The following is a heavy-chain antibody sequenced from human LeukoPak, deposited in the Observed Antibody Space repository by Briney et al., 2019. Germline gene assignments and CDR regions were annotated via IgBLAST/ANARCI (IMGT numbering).Heavy chain of an antibody. Sequence: GGSLRLSCAASGFTFSDYCMSWIRQAPGKGMEWVSYISSSSSYTNYADSVKGRFTISRDNAKNSLYLQMNSLRAEDTAFYYCASSRTVVSPSDYWGQGTLVTVSS. V-gene: IGHV3-11*03. CDR1: GFTFSDYC. D-gene: IGHD4-23*01. CDR2: ISSSSSYT. CDR3: ASSRTVVSPSDY. J-gene: IGHJ4*02.